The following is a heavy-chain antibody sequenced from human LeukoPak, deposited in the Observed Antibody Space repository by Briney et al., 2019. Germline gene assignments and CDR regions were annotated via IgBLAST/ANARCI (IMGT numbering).Heavy chain of an antibody. Sequence: AGGSLRLSFSASGLTFSHYAMTWVRQAPGKGLEWVSSVHADGDFTYYADSVRGRFTVSRDNSESSLYLQMNGLKAEDTALYYCAKDPNGDYVGAFDMWGQGTMVTVSS. CDR3: AKDPNGDYVGAFDM. D-gene: IGHD4-17*01. CDR2: VHADGDFT. V-gene: IGHV3-23*01. CDR1: GLTFSHYA. J-gene: IGHJ3*02.